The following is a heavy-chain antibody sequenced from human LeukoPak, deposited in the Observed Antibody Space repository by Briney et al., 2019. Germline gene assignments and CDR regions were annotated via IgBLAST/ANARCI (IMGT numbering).Heavy chain of an antibody. J-gene: IGHJ4*02. CDR1: GGSISSYY. V-gene: IGHV4-59*01. CDR3: ARGSVAGYFDY. Sequence: SETLSLTCTVSGGSISSYYWSWIRQPPGKGLEWIGYIYYSGSTNYNPSLKSRVTISVDTSKNQFYLKLSSVTAADTAVYYCARGSVAGYFDYWGQGTLVTVSS. D-gene: IGHD6-19*01. CDR2: IYYSGST.